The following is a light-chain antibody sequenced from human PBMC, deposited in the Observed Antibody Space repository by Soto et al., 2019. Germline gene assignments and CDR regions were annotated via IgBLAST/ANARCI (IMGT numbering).Light chain of an antibody. CDR3: ASRDDRLGAVI. CDR1: SSNIGGTNY. Sequence: QSVLTQPPSASGTPGQRVFISCSGSSSNIGGTNYAYWYQQPPGAAPKLLMHSNNLRPSGVPERISGSKSGTSASLAISGLRSEDEAVYYCASRDDRLGAVIFGGGTKGTVL. J-gene: IGLJ2*01. V-gene: IGLV1-47*02. CDR2: SNN.